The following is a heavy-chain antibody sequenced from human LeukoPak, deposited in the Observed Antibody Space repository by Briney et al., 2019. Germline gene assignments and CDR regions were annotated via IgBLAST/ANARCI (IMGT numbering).Heavy chain of an antibody. Sequence: GGSLRLSCAASGFTFSSYSMNWVRQAPGKGLEWVSSIRSSSSYIYYADSVKGRFTISRDNAKNSLYLQMNSLRAEDTAVYYRARVSYDILTGYSYIGYWGQGTLVTVSS. V-gene: IGHV3-21*01. CDR1: GFTFSSYS. CDR2: IRSSSSYI. J-gene: IGHJ4*02. D-gene: IGHD3-9*01. CDR3: ARVSYDILTGYSYIGY.